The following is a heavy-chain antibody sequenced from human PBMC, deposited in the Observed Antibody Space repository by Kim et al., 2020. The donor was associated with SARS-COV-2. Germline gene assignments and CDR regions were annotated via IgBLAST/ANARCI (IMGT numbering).Heavy chain of an antibody. J-gene: IGHJ4*02. CDR3: TTVSMR. CDR2: IKSKTEGGTA. CDR1: GIPFSNAW. V-gene: IGHV3-15*01. Sequence: GGSLRLSCAVSGIPFSNAWFNWVRQFPGKGLEWVGRIKSKTEGGTADLAAPVKGRFAISRDDSKNTLSLLMNNVETDDSAVYYCTTVSMRWGQGTLVTVSS. D-gene: IGHD2-2*01.